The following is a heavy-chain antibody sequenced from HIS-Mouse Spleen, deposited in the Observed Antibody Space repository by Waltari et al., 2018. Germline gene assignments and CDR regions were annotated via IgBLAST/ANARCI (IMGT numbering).Heavy chain of an antibody. CDR3: AREIPYSSSWYDWYFDL. V-gene: IGHV4-39*07. CDR1: GGSVSSSSYY. Sequence: QLQLQESGPGLVKPSETLSLTCTVSGGSVSSSSYYWGWIRQPPGKGLEWIGGIYYSVSTSSNPSPKSRVTISVDTSKTQFSLKLSSVTAADTAVYYCAREIPYSSSWYDWYFDLWGRGTLVTVSS. J-gene: IGHJ2*01. D-gene: IGHD6-13*01. CDR2: IYYSVST.